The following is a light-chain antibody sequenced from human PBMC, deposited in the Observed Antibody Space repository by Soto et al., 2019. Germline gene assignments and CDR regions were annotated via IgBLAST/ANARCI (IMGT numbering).Light chain of an antibody. V-gene: IGKV1-39*01. J-gene: IGKJ4*01. CDR3: QQSYSAPFA. CDR1: QSISSS. Sequence: DIQLTQSPSSLSASVGDRVTITCRASQSISSSLNWYQQKPGKAPKLLIYAAASLQSGVPSRFSGSGSATDFTLTISSLQPEDFATYYCQQSYSAPFAFGGGTNVDIK. CDR2: AAA.